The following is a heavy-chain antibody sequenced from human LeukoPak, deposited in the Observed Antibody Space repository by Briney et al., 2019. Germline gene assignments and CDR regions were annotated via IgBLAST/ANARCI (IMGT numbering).Heavy chain of an antibody. CDR2: IYHSGST. CDR1: GGSISSGGYS. Sequence: SETLSLTCAVSGGSISSGGYSWSWIRQPPGKGLEWIGYIYHSGSTYYNPSLKSRVTISVDRSKNQFSLKLSSVTAADTAVYYCARAYYGSGSYYEWRFDPWGQGTLATVSS. V-gene: IGHV4-30-2*01. CDR3: ARAYYGSGSYYEWRFDP. J-gene: IGHJ5*02. D-gene: IGHD3-10*01.